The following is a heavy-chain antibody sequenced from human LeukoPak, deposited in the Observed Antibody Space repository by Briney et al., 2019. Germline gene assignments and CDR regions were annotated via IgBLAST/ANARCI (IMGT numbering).Heavy chain of an antibody. V-gene: IGHV3-74*01. CDR3: LAGYYYYYMDV. Sequence: PGGPLRLSCAASGFAFSNYWLHWVRQAPGKGLEWVARINTHGSSTNYADSVKGRFTISRDNAKNTLYLQMTSLSAEDTAVYYALAGYYYYYMDVWGKETTVTVSS. CDR2: INTHGSST. D-gene: IGHD3-16*01. CDR1: GFAFSNYW. J-gene: IGHJ6*03.